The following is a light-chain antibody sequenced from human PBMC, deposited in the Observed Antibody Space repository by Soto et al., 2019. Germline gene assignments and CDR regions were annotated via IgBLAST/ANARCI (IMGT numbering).Light chain of an antibody. V-gene: IGLV3-9*01. CDR2: RDT. CDR3: QLWDSSTVV. CDR1: NIGGKH. J-gene: IGLJ3*02. Sequence: SYELTQPLSVSVALGQTARITCGGNNIGGKHVHWYQQKPGQAPVLVIYRDTNRPSGIPERFSGSNSGNTATLTISRAQAGDEADFYCQLWDSSTVVFGGGTKLNVL.